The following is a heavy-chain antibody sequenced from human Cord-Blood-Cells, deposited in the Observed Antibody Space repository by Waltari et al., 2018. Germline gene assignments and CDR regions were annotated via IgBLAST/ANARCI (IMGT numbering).Heavy chain of an antibody. CDR3: ARDQRAGGSPRDAFDI. J-gene: IGHJ3*02. Sequence: QVQLVQSGAEVKKPGSSVKVSCKASGGTFSSYAISWVRQAPGQGLEWMGRIIPILGIANYAQKFQGRVTITADKSTSTAYMELSSLRSEDTAVYYCARDQRAGGSPRDAFDIWGQGTMVTVSS. CDR2: IIPILGIA. V-gene: IGHV1-69*09. D-gene: IGHD3-16*01. CDR1: GGTFSSYA.